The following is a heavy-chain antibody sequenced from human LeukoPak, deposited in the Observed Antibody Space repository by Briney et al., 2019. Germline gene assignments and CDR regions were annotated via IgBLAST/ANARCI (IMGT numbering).Heavy chain of an antibody. J-gene: IGHJ4*02. V-gene: IGHV3-15*01. Sequence: GGSLRLSCAASEVTFRNAWMSWVRQAPGKGLEWVGRIKRKTDGGTTDYAAPVKGRFTISRDDSKNTLYLQMNRLKTEDTAIYYCTTEEYYYDSSALDYWGQGTLVTVSS. CDR3: TTEEYYYDSSALDY. CDR1: EVTFRNAW. D-gene: IGHD3-22*01. CDR2: IKRKTDGGTT.